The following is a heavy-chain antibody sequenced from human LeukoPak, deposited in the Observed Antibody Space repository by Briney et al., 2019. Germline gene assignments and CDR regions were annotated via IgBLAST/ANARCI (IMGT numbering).Heavy chain of an antibody. CDR2: ISYDGSNK. CDR3: AKDNSGRYSYYFDY. CDR1: GFPLCISV. V-gene: IGHV3-30*18. J-gene: IGHJ4*02. Sequence: GGSLRHSCAASGFPLCISVMHTVRPPPDEGLGWVAVISYDGSNKYSADSVTGRCTISRDNSTKMPYLQMNSLRAEDTVVYYWAKDNSGRYSYYFDYWGQGTLVTVSS. D-gene: IGHD1-26*01.